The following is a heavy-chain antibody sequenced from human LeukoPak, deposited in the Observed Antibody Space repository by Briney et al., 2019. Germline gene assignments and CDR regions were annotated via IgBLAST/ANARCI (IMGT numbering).Heavy chain of an antibody. J-gene: IGHJ4*02. Sequence: GGSLRLSCAASGFTSSSYWMSWVRQAPGKGLEWVANIKQDGSERYYVDSVKGRFTISRDNAKNLLYLQMNSLRAEDTAVYYCARRYCGGDCHSPYFDYWGQGTLVTVSS. CDR3: ARRYCGGDCHSPYFDY. CDR2: IKQDGSER. D-gene: IGHD2-21*02. CDR1: GFTSSSYW. V-gene: IGHV3-7*01.